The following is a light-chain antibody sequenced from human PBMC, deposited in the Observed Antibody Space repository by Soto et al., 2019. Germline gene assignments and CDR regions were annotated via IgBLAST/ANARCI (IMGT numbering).Light chain of an antibody. J-gene: IGKJ4*01. V-gene: IGKV3-15*01. CDR1: QSVSSI. Sequence: EIVMTQSPATLSVSPGGRATLSCRASQSVSSILAWYQQKPGQAPRLLIYGASTRATGFPARFSGSGSGTEFTLTISSLQSEDFAVYYCQQYKNWPLTFGGGTKVEIK. CDR3: QQYKNWPLT. CDR2: GAS.